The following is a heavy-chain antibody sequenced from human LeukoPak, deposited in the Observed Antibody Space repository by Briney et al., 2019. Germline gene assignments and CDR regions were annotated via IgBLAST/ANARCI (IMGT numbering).Heavy chain of an antibody. CDR3: ARDQLYYDSSGYYGV. V-gene: IGHV3-30*03. D-gene: IGHD3-22*01. J-gene: IGHJ4*02. CDR1: GFTFSSYG. CDR2: ISYDGSNK. Sequence: GRSLRLSCAASGFTFSSYGMHWVRQAPGKGLEWVAVISYDGSNKYYADSVKGRFTISRDNSKNTLYLQMNSLRAEDTAVYYCARDQLYYDSSGYYGVWGQGTLVTVSS.